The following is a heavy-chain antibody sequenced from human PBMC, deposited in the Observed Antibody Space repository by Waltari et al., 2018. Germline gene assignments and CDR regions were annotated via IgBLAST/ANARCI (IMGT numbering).Heavy chain of an antibody. V-gene: IGHV3-9*01. CDR3: ARKGFLEWLFSRDDAFDI. CDR1: GFTFDDYA. J-gene: IGHJ3*02. Sequence: EVQLVESGGGLVQPGRSLRLSCAASGFTFDDYAMHWVRQAPGKGLEWVSGISWNSGSIGYADSVKGRFTISRDNAKNSLYLQMNSLRAEDTALYYCARKGFLEWLFSRDDAFDIWGQGTMVTVSS. D-gene: IGHD3-3*01. CDR2: ISWNSGSI.